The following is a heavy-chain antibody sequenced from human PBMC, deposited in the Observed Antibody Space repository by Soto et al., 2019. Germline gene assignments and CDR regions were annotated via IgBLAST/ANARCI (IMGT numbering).Heavy chain of an antibody. CDR1: GYTFTTYD. CDR3: VSALRGAP. Sequence: QVQVVQSGAEVKKPGASVKISCKIYGYTFTTYDINWVREAPGQGLEWMGWMNPKTGDTGFAQKFQDRFTMTRDTSINTAFLEMRSLISEDTAVHYCVSALRGAPWGQGTLVAVS. V-gene: IGHV1-8*01. CDR2: MNPKTGDT. D-gene: IGHD1-26*01. J-gene: IGHJ5*02.